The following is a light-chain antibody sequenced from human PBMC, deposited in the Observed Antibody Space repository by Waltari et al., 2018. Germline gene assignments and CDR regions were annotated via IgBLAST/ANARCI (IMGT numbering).Light chain of an antibody. CDR1: SGPSSNV. CDR2: VNSDGSH. J-gene: IGLJ3*02. Sequence: QLVLTQSPSASASLGASIKLTCTPSSGPSSNVIALPQQQPEKGPRYLMKVNSDGSHTRGNEIPDRFSGSSSGAERYLTISSLQSEDEADYYCQTGGHGTWVFGGGTKLTVL. CDR3: QTGGHGTWV. V-gene: IGLV4-69*01.